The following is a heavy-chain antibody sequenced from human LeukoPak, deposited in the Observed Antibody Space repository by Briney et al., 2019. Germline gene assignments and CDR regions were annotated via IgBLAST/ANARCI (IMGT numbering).Heavy chain of an antibody. J-gene: IGHJ4*02. Sequence: GGSLRLSCAASGFTFSSYWMSWVRQAPGKGLEWVANIKQGGSEKYYVDSVKGRFTISRDNAKNSLYLQMNSLRAEDTAVYYCARDPGYCTNGVCSSFDYWGQGTLVTVSS. CDR2: IKQGGSEK. CDR1: GFTFSSYW. CDR3: ARDPGYCTNGVCSSFDY. V-gene: IGHV3-7*01. D-gene: IGHD2-8*01.